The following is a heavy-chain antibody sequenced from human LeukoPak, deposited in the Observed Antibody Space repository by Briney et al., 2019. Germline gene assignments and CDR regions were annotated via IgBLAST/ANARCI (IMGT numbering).Heavy chain of an antibody. V-gene: IGHV3-23*01. CDR1: RFTFSCYA. CDR3: AKYRGFGDSYDS. Sequence: GGSLRLSCAASRFTFSCYAMSWVRQAPGMRLEWVSTIGGSGGGIYYADSVKGRFTISRDNSQSTLYLQMDSLRAEDTAVYYCAKYRGFGDSYDSWGQGTLVTVSS. J-gene: IGHJ4*02. D-gene: IGHD3-10*01. CDR2: IGGSGGGI.